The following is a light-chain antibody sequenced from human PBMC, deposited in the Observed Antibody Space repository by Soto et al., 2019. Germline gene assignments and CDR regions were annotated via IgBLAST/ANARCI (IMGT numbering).Light chain of an antibody. V-gene: IGKV1-16*02. Sequence: DIQMTQSPSSLSASVGDRVTITCRASQEISNHLAWFQQKPGKPPKSLIYDASSLQSGGPSKFSGSGSGTDFTPTISSLQPEDFATYYCQQYHNYPVTFGGGTKVEIK. CDR2: DAS. J-gene: IGKJ4*01. CDR3: QQYHNYPVT. CDR1: QEISNH.